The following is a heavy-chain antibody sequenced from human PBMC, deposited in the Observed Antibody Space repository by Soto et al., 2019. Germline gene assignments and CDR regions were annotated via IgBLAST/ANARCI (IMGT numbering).Heavy chain of an antibody. Sequence: SETLSLTCTVSGGSIISYYCSWSRQPPVKGLEWIGYIYYSGSTNYNPSLKSRVTISVDTSKNQFSLKLSSVTAADTAVYYCARDLSEEGFDPWGQGTLVTVSS. J-gene: IGHJ5*02. CDR3: ARDLSEEGFDP. CDR2: IYYSGST. CDR1: GGSIISYY. V-gene: IGHV4-59*01.